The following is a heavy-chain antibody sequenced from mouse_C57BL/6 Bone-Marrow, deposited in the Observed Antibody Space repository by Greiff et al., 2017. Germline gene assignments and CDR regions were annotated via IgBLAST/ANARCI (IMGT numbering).Heavy chain of an antibody. D-gene: IGHD3-1*01. CDR3: AGLPHSYFDV. J-gene: IGHJ1*03. CDR1: GYTFTSYG. Sequence: VQLQESGAELARPGASVKLSCKASGYTFTSYGISWVKQRTGQGLEWIGEIYPRSGNTYYNEKFKGKATLTADKSSSTAYMELRSLTSEDSAVYFCAGLPHSYFDVWGTGTTVTVSS. V-gene: IGHV1-81*01. CDR2: IYPRSGNT.